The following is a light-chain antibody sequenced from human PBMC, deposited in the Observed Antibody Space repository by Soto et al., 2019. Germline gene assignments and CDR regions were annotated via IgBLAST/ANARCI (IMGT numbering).Light chain of an antibody. Sequence: QSALTQPPSASGSPGQSVTISCTGTSSDLGGYVSCYQQHPGKAPKLIIYEVTQRPSAVPDRFSGSKSCNTASLPISRLHTDDEDDYYCSSNAGSNAVWVFGGGTKLTVL. CDR3: SSNAGSNAVWV. V-gene: IGLV2-8*01. CDR2: EVT. J-gene: IGLJ3*02. CDR1: SSDLGGY.